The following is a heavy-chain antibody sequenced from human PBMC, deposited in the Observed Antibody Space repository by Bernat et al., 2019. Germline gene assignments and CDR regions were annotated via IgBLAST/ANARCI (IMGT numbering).Heavy chain of an antibody. CDR1: GFTFSSYW. CDR3: ARGGKMYASW. CDR2: IKEDGNEK. Sequence: EVQLVESGGGLVQPGGSLRLSCAASGFTFSSYWMSWVRQSPGKGLEWVANIKEDGNEKSYVDSVKGRFTISRDNAKYSLYLQMSSLRAEDTAVYYCARGGKMYASWWGQGTLVTVSS. J-gene: IGHJ4*02. V-gene: IGHV3-7*03. D-gene: IGHD2-8*01.